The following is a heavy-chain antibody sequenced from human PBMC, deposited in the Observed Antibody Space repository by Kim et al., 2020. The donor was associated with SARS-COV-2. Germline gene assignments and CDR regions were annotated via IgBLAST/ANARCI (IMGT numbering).Heavy chain of an antibody. CDR2: ISYDGNNK. CDR3: AKALLRGVNFYYYGMDV. CDR1: GFTFSTYG. J-gene: IGHJ6*02. V-gene: IGHV3-30*18. Sequence: LSLTCAASGFTFSTYGMHWVRQAPGKGLEWVALISYDGNNKYYADSIKGRFTISRDNSENTLYLQMNSLRAEDTAVYYCAKALLRGVNFYYYGMDVWGQGTTVTVSS. D-gene: IGHD3-10*01.